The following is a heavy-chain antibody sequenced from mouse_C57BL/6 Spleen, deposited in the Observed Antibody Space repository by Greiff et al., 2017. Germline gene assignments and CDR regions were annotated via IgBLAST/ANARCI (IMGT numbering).Heavy chain of an antibody. D-gene: IGHD2-4*01. V-gene: IGHV1-82*01. CDR3: AREGSYDYQFAG. CDR2: IYPGDGDT. Sequence: VQLQQSGPELVKPGASVKISCKASGYAFSSSWMNWVKQRPGKGLEWIGRIYPGDGDTNYNGKFKGKATLTADKSSSTAYMQLSSLTSEDSAVCFCAREGSYDYQFAGWGQGTLVTVSA. CDR1: GYAFSSSW. J-gene: IGHJ3*01.